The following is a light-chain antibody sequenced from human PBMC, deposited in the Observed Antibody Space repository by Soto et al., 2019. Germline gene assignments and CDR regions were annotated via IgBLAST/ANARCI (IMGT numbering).Light chain of an antibody. CDR1: QRISCY. V-gene: IGKV3-11*01. CDR3: QQRSNWPPIT. Sequence: VLKQSLGTLSLSPCEGATLSVSASQRISCYLAWYQQKPGQAPRLLIYDASNRATGIPARFSGSGSGTGFTLTISSLEPEDFAVYYCQQRSNWPPITFGQGTRLEIK. J-gene: IGKJ5*01. CDR2: DAS.